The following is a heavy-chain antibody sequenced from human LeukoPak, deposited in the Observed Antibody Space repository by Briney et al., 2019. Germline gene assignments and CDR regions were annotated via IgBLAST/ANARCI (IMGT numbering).Heavy chain of an antibody. J-gene: IGHJ4*02. Sequence: SETLSLTCAVYGGSFSGYYWSWIRQPPGKGLEWIGSIYYSGSTYYNPSLKSRVTISVDTSKNQFSLKLSSVTAADTAVYYCARALDWLLFFDYWGQGTLVTVSS. CDR2: IYYSGST. V-gene: IGHV4-34*01. D-gene: IGHD3-9*01. CDR3: ARALDWLLFFDY. CDR1: GGSFSGYY.